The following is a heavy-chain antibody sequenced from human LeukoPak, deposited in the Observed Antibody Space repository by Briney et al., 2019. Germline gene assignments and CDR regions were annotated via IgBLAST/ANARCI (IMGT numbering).Heavy chain of an antibody. Sequence: GGSLRLSCAASGCTFSSYWMSWVRQAPGKGLEWVANIKQDGSEKYYVDSVKGRFTISRDNAKNSLYLQMNSLRAEDTAVYYCARDGIEVYYDYVWGSLFDYWGQGTLVTVSS. V-gene: IGHV3-7*01. J-gene: IGHJ4*02. CDR3: ARDGIEVYYDYVWGSLFDY. CDR2: IKQDGSEK. CDR1: GCTFSSYW. D-gene: IGHD3-16*01.